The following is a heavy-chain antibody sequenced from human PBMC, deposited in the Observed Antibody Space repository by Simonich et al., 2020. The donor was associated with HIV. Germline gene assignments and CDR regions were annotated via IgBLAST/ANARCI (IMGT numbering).Heavy chain of an antibody. CDR3: ARGYSSSSYYLDF. CDR2: NNPSWDIT. D-gene: IGHD6-13*01. CDR1: GYTFTNYY. J-gene: IGHJ4*02. V-gene: IGHV1-46*01. Sequence: QVQLEQSGAAVKKPGASVKVSCKTSGYTFTNYYMHWVRQAPGKELEWKGINNPSWDITTYAQNFKGRVTMTRETSTSTVYMELSSLRSEDTAVYYCARGYSSSSYYLDFWGQGTLVTVSS.